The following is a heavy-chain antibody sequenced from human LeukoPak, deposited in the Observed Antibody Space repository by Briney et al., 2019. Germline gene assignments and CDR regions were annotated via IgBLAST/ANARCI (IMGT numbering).Heavy chain of an antibody. Sequence: GGSLRPSCVASGFIFSDHAFHWVRQSPDKGLEWVALKGSDGSKKNYAASVQGRFTVSSDNSKNTLFLQMDTVRADDTAVYFCARQMTSTRLFDSWGQGTLVTVSS. CDR3: ARQMTSTRLFDS. V-gene: IGHV3-30*04. D-gene: IGHD5/OR15-5a*01. CDR1: GFIFSDHA. J-gene: IGHJ4*02. CDR2: KGSDGSKK.